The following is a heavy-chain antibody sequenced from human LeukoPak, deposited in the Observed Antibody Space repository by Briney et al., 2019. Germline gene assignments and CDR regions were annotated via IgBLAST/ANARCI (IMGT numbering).Heavy chain of an antibody. J-gene: IGHJ6*03. CDR3: ARGRGTSGSNGDFYYYYYMDI. CDR1: GYTFTSYY. Sequence: GASVKVSCKASGYTFTSYYMHWVRQAPGQGLEWMGIINPSGGSTSYAQKFQGRVTITRDTSASTAYMEMSSLRSDDMAVYYCARGRGTSGSNGDFYYYYYMDIWGKGTTVIVSS. D-gene: IGHD2-15*01. V-gene: IGHV1-46*01. CDR2: INPSGGST.